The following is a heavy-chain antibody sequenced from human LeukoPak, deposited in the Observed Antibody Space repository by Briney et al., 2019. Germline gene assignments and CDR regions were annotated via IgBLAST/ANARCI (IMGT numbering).Heavy chain of an antibody. CDR2: VNPDGSSI. CDR3: ARGGSYGDY. J-gene: IGHJ4*02. D-gene: IGHD3-16*01. V-gene: IGHV3-74*01. Sequence: GGSLRLSCAASGFTFSNYWMHWVRQVPEKGLVWVSRVNPDGSSITYANSVKGRFASSRDNAKNTLYLQMNRLRVEDTALYYCARGGSYGDYWGQGVLVTVSS. CDR1: GFTFSNYW.